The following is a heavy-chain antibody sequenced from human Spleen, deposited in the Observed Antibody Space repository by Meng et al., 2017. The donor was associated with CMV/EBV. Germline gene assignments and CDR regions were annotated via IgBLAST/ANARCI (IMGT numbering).Heavy chain of an antibody. CDR2: IKEEGSEK. CDR3: ATTEYPYYFDY. V-gene: IGHV3-7*01. D-gene: IGHD6-6*01. CDR1: GFTFSSYW. Sequence: GESLKISGAASGFTFSSYWMSWVRQAPGKGLEWVANIKEEGSEKYYVDSVKGRFTISRDNAKNSLYLQINSLRAEDTAVYYCATTEYPYYFDYWGQGTLVTVTS. J-gene: IGHJ4*02.